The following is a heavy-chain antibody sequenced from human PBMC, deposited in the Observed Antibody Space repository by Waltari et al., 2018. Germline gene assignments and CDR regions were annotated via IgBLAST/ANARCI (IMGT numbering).Heavy chain of an antibody. J-gene: IGHJ3*01. CDR3: AGDVGPAGGMGGLNYWDTLMV. Sequence: QVQLQESGPGLVTPSQTLSLTCPVSGDPINNNYWIWLRQSAGGGLGWFGGTESPGDSNYNPSFRGRVTMSVDTSKNLFSVNLKSVTAADTALYYCAGDVGPAGGMGGLNYWDTLMVWGRGTLVTVSS. D-gene: IGHD2-15*01. CDR2: TESPGDS. CDR1: GDPINNNY. V-gene: IGHV4-4*07.